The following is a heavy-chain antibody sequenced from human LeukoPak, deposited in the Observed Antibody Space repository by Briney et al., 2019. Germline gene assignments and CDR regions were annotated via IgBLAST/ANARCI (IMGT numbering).Heavy chain of an antibody. Sequence: GGSLRLSCAASGFTFSSYAMSWVRQAPGKGLEWVSSIGGFGGSTYYSDSVKGRFIISRDNSEDTLYLQMNSLRAEDTAVYYCAKAGGSYPPFDYWGQGSLVTVSS. CDR1: GFTFSSYA. CDR3: AKAGGSYPPFDY. J-gene: IGHJ4*02. CDR2: IGGFGGST. V-gene: IGHV3-23*01. D-gene: IGHD3-16*01.